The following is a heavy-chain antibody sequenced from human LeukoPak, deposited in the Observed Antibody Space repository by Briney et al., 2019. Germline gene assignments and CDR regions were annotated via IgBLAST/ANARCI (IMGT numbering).Heavy chain of an antibody. V-gene: IGHV1-18*01. J-gene: IGHJ4*02. CDR3: ARDRDYGASDY. CDR1: GYTFTSYG. D-gene: IGHD4-17*01. Sequence: GASVKVSCKPSGYTFTSYGITWVRQAPGQGLEWMGWISAYNGNTNYAQKLQGRVTMTTETSTSTACMELRSLRSDDTAVYYCARDRDYGASDYWGQGTLVTVSS. CDR2: ISAYNGNT.